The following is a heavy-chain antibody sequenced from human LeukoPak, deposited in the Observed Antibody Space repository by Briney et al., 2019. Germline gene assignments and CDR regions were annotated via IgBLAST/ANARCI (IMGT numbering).Heavy chain of an antibody. Sequence: GCLRLSCAASAFTFTNYWMSWVRQAPGKGLEWVANIKQDGSEKYYVDSVKGRFTISRDNAKNSLYLQMNTLRAEDTAVYYCARDNCTGTSCHHFDYWGQGTLVPVSS. J-gene: IGHJ4*02. V-gene: IGHV3-7*01. D-gene: IGHD2-2*01. CDR3: ARDNCTGTSCHHFDY. CDR2: IKQDGSEK. CDR1: AFTFTNYW.